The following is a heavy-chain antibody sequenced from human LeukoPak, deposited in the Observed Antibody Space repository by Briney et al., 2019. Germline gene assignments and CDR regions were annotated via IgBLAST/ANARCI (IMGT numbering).Heavy chain of an antibody. V-gene: IGHV4-34*01. CDR3: ARGTNYFDTSGYQYNWFDP. Sequence: SETLSLTCAVYGGSFSGYYWSWIRQPPGKGPEGIGEINHSGSTYYNPSLKSRVTISVDTSKNQFSLKLNSVTAADTAVYYCARGTNYFDTSGYQYNWFDPWGQGTLVTISS. CDR1: GGSFSGYY. J-gene: IGHJ5*02. D-gene: IGHD3-22*01. CDR2: INHSGST.